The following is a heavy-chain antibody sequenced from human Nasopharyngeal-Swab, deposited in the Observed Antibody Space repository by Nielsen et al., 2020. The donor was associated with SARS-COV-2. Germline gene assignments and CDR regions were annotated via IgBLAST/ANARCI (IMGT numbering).Heavy chain of an antibody. D-gene: IGHD3-9*01. CDR1: GFTFSSYS. V-gene: IGHV3-21*01. CDR2: ISSSSSYI. Sequence: GGSLRLFCAASGFTFSSYSLNWVRQAPGKGLEWVLSISSSSSYIYYADSVKGRFTISSDNAKNSLYLQMNSLTAEDTDVYYCARGRYFDWHVFDYWGQGTLVTVSS. J-gene: IGHJ4*02. CDR3: ARGRYFDWHVFDY.